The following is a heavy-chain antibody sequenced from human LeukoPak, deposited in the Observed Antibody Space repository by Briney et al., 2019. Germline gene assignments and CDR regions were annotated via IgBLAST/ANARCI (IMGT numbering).Heavy chain of an antibody. CDR1: GFTFSDYY. CDR2: ISGSGSPI. CDR3: ARIRSEAFDL. V-gene: IGHV3-11*04. J-gene: IGHJ3*01. Sequence: PGGSLRLSCAASGFTFSDYYMNWIRQAPGKGLEWVSYISGSGSPIYYADSVKGRFTISRDNAKNSLCLQMNSLRAEDTAVYYCARIRSEAFDLWGQGTMVTVSS.